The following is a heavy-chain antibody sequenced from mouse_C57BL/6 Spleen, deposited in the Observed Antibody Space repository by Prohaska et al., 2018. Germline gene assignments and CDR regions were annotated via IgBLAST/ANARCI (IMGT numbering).Heavy chain of an antibody. J-gene: IGHJ1*03. Sequence: QVQLQQPGAELVKPGASVKMSCKASGYTFTSYWITWVKQRPRQGLEWIGDIYPGSGSTNYNEKFKSKATLTVDTSSSTAYMQLSSLTSEDSAVYYCARLDYGSSYWYFDVWGTGTTVTVYS. V-gene: IGHV1-55*01. CDR1: GYTFTSYW. CDR3: ARLDYGSSYWYFDV. D-gene: IGHD1-1*01. CDR2: IYPGSGST.